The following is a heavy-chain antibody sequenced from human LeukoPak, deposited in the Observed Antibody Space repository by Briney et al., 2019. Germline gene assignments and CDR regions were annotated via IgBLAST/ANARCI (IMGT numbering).Heavy chain of an antibody. Sequence: SETLSLTCTVSGGSISSSSSYWGWIRQPPGKGLEWIGSIYYSGSTYYNPSLKSRVTISVDTSKNQFSLKLSSVTAADTAVYYCARTDHIAVAGGGRVGYWGQGTLVSVSS. CDR1: GGSISSSSSY. J-gene: IGHJ4*02. D-gene: IGHD6-19*01. CDR3: ARTDHIAVAGGGRVGY. CDR2: IYYSGST. V-gene: IGHV4-39*07.